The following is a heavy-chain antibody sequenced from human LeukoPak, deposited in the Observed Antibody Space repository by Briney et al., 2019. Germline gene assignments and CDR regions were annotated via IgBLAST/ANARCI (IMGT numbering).Heavy chain of an antibody. CDR3: AKDISGYYDSGGYYNDY. Sequence: GGSLRLSCAASGFTFSSYAMSWVRQAPGKGLEWVSAISGSGGSTYYADSVKGRFTISRDNSKNTLYLQMNSLRAEDTAVYYCAKDISGYYDSGGYYNDYWGQGTLVTVSS. CDR1: GFTFSSYA. CDR2: ISGSGGST. J-gene: IGHJ4*02. D-gene: IGHD3-22*01. V-gene: IGHV3-23*01.